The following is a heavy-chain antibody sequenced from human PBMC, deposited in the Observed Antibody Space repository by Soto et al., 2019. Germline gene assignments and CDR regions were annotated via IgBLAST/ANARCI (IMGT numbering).Heavy chain of an antibody. V-gene: IGHV1-69*12. Sequence: QVQLVQSGAEVKKPGSSVKVSCKASGGTFSSYAISWVRQAPGQGLEWMGGIIPIFGTANYAQKFPGRVTITADEATSTAYMALSSLRSEDTAVYYCASPYSSSFYYYGLDVWGQGTTVTVSS. CDR3: ASPYSSSFYYYGLDV. CDR2: IIPIFGTA. D-gene: IGHD6-6*01. CDR1: GGTFSSYA. J-gene: IGHJ6*02.